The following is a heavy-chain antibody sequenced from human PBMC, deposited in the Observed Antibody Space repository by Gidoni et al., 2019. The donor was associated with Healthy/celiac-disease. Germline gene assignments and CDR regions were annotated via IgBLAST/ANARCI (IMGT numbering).Heavy chain of an antibody. CDR3: ARDGSADAFDI. Sequence: QVQLVQSGAEVKKPGSSVKVSCKASGGTFSSYAISWVRQAPGHGLELMGGIITIFGKANYAQKCQGRVTITADESTSTAYMELSSLRSEDTAVYYCARDGSADAFDIWGQGTMVTVSS. CDR2: IITIFGKA. D-gene: IGHD1-26*01. V-gene: IGHV1-69*01. CDR1: GGTFSSYA. J-gene: IGHJ3*02.